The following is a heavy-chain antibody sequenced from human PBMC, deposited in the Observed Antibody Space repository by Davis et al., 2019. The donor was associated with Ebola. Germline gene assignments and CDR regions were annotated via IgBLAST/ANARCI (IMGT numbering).Heavy chain of an antibody. CDR1: GGSISSTNW. V-gene: IGHV4-4*02. CDR2: INHSGST. Sequence: PSETLSLTCAVSGGSISSTNWWSWVRQPPGKGLEWIGEINHSGSTNYNPSLKSRVTISVDTSKNQFSLKLSSVTAADTAVYYCARGSLGRGTAFDIWGQGTMVTVSS. J-gene: IGHJ3*02. CDR3: ARGSLGRGTAFDI. D-gene: IGHD3-3*02.